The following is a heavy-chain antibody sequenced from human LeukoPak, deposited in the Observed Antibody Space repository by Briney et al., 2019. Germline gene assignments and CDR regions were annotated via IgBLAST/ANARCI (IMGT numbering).Heavy chain of an antibody. CDR3: AKDLGDRDYYYGGLDV. J-gene: IGHJ6*02. CDR1: GFTFSSYA. Sequence: GGSLRLSCAASGFTFSSYAMTWVRQARGKGLEWVSAISGSGGSTYYTNSVKGRFTISRDYSKNTLYLQMNSLRAEDAAVYYCAKDLGDRDYYYGGLDVWGQGTTVTVSS. D-gene: IGHD3-10*01. V-gene: IGHV3-23*01. CDR2: ISGSGGST.